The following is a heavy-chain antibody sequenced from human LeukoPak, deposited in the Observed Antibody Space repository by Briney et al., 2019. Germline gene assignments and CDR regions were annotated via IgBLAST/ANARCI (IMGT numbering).Heavy chain of an antibody. Sequence: PSETRSLTCTVSGVSISSSNSYWGWIRQPPGKGLEWIGSIYYSGNTHYNPSLKSRVTISVDTSKNQFSLKLSSVTAADTAVYYCARVYGSGSLIIDYWGQGTLVTVSS. CDR3: ARVYGSGSLIIDY. V-gene: IGHV4-39*07. CDR1: GVSISSSNSY. J-gene: IGHJ4*02. D-gene: IGHD3-10*01. CDR2: IYYSGNT.